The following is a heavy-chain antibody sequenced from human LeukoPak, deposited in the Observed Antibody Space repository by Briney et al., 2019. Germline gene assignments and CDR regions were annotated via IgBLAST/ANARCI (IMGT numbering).Heavy chain of an antibody. CDR1: GGTFSSYA. V-gene: IGHV1-69*04. D-gene: IGHD3-22*01. CDR3: ARGVVDSSGYLFDY. Sequence: SVKVSCKASGGTFSSYAISWVRQAPGQGLEWMGRIIPILGIANYAQKFQGRVTITADKSTSTAYMELSSLRSEDTAVYYCARGVVDSSGYLFDYWGQGTLVTVSS. CDR2: IIPILGIA. J-gene: IGHJ4*02.